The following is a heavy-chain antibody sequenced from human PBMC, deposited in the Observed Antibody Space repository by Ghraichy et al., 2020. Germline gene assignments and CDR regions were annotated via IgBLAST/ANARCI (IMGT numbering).Heavy chain of an antibody. CDR1: GFRFSNYY. D-gene: IGHD6-19*01. Sequence: GGSLRLSCAASGFRFSNYYITRIRQTPGKGLEWVSYINKDGRTRFYADSMQGRVTVSRDNAKNSVYLDLTSLRVEDTAVYYCARKPDGDTGWYAPWGYWGQGTLVTVSS. J-gene: IGHJ4*02. CDR3: ARKPDGDTGWYAPWGY. CDR2: INKDGRTR. V-gene: IGHV3-11*01.